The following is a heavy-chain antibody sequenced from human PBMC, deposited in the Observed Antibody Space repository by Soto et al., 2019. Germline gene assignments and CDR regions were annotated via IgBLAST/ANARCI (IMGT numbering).Heavy chain of an antibody. CDR1: GFTFSDYY. CDR3: ARVLYYYDSSGYPHDAFDI. D-gene: IGHD3-22*01. V-gene: IGHV3-11*01. J-gene: IGHJ3*02. CDR2: ISSSGSTI. Sequence: GGSLRLSCAASGFTFSDYYMSWIRQAPGKGLEWVSYISSSGSTIYYADSVKGRFTISRDNAKNSLYLQMNSLRAEDTAVYYCARVLYYYDSSGYPHDAFDIWGQGTMVTVSS.